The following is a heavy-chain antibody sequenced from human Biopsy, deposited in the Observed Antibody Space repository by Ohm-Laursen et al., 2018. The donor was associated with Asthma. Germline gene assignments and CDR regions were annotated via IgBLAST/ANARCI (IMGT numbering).Heavy chain of an antibody. CDR3: AKGYYYDSSGFDY. CDR2: ISGSGGST. Sequence: SLRLSCAASGFTFSRYGMHWVRQAPGKGLEWVSAISGSGGSTYYADSVKGRFTISRDNSKNTLYLQMNSLRAEDTAVYYCAKGYYYDSSGFDYWGQGTLVTVSS. V-gene: IGHV3-23*01. CDR1: GFTFSRYG. J-gene: IGHJ4*02. D-gene: IGHD3-22*01.